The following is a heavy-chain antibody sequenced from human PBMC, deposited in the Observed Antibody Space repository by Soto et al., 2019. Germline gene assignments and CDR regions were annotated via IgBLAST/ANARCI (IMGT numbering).Heavy chain of an antibody. D-gene: IGHD4-17*01. J-gene: IGHJ4*02. Sequence: QVQLVQSGAEVKKPGASVKVSCKASGYTFTSYDISWVRQAPGQGLEWMGWISADNGNTNFAQKLQGRVTMTTDTSTSTAYMDLRSLRSDDTAVYYCARVGYYGDYFSIFDYWGQGTLVTVSS. V-gene: IGHV1-18*01. CDR3: ARVGYYGDYFSIFDY. CDR2: ISADNGNT. CDR1: GYTFTSYD.